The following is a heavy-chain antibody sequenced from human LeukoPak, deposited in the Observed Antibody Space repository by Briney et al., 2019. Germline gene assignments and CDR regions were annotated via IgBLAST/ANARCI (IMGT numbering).Heavy chain of an antibody. Sequence: PGGSLRLSCAASGFTVSSNYMSWVRQAPGKGLDWVSVIYSGGSTYYADSVKGRFTISRDNSKNTLYLQMNSLRAEDTAVYYCARERTYCSSTSCYNWFDPWGQGTLVTVSS. CDR1: GFTVSSNY. V-gene: IGHV3-66*02. D-gene: IGHD2-2*01. CDR3: ARERTYCSSTSCYNWFDP. CDR2: IYSGGST. J-gene: IGHJ5*02.